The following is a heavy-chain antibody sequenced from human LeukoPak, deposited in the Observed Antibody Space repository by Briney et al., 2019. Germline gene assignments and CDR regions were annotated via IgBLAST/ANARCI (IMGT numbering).Heavy chain of an antibody. J-gene: IGHJ3*02. V-gene: IGHV4-31*03. CDR2: IYYSGST. D-gene: IGHD6-19*01. CDR3: ARGGTIAVASPEGAFDI. CDR1: GGSISSGGYY. Sequence: PSQTLSLTCTVSGGSISSGGYYWSWIRQHPGKGLEWIGYIYYSGSTYYNPSLKSRVTISVDTSKYQFSLKLSSVTAADTAVYYCARGGTIAVASPEGAFDIWGQGTMVTVSS.